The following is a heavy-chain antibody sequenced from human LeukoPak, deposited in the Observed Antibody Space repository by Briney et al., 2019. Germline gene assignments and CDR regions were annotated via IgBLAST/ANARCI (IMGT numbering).Heavy chain of an antibody. V-gene: IGHV4-59*01. Sequence: PSETLSLTCSVSGTSISSYYWSWIRQPPGKGLEWIGNIKYGGDTNYNPSLKSRVAISVDTSKNQLSLRLNSVTAAEPAVYYCAREGSSPFAFDFWGRGTMVTVSS. CDR2: IKYGGDT. D-gene: IGHD3-10*01. J-gene: IGHJ3*01. CDR3: AREGSSPFAFDF. CDR1: GTSISSYY.